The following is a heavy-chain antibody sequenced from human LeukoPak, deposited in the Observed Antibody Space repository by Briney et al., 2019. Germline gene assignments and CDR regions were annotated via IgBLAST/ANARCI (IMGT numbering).Heavy chain of an antibody. D-gene: IGHD1-26*01. Sequence: ASVKVSCKASGDSFSNYGFAWVRQAPGQGLEWMGWISADSGDRYYAQNFQHRVTMTTDTSTTTGYMELRSLRSDDTAVHYCASGSYLWGGMDVWGQGTTVTVSS. CDR3: ASGSYLWGGMDV. CDR1: GDSFSNYG. CDR2: ISADSGDR. V-gene: IGHV1-18*01. J-gene: IGHJ6*02.